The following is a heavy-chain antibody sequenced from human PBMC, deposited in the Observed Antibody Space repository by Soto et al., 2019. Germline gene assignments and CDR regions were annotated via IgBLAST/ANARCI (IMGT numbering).Heavy chain of an antibody. V-gene: IGHV3-15*07. CDR1: GLTFSNVW. J-gene: IGHJ4*02. Sequence: GSLRLSCAVSGLTFSNVWMNWVRQAPGKGLEWVGRIKSKTDGGTTDYAAPVKGRFTISRDDSKNTLYLQMNSLRTEDTAVYYCAIVPLKYCSGGNCVDYWGQGTLVTVSS. D-gene: IGHD2-15*01. CDR3: AIVPLKYCSGGNCVDY. CDR2: IKSKTDGGTT.